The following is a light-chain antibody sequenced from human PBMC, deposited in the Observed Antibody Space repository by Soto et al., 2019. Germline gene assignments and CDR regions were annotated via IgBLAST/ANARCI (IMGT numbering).Light chain of an antibody. J-gene: IGKJ1*01. Sequence: AIQMTQSPSSLSASVGDRVTITCRARQGIRNDLGWYQQKPGKAPKLLIYAASSLQSGVPSRLSGSGSGTDFTLTISSLQPEDFATYYCLQDYNYPRTFGQGTKVEIK. CDR3: LQDYNYPRT. CDR2: AAS. V-gene: IGKV1-6*01. CDR1: QGIRND.